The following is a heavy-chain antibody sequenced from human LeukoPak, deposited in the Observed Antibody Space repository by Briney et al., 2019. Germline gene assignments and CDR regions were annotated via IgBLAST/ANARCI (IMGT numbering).Heavy chain of an antibody. CDR2: INDDGTGT. D-gene: IGHD2-21*02. V-gene: IGHV3-74*01. Sequence: PGGSLRLSCTASGFTLSGAWMHWVRQAPGKGLVWVSRINDDGTGTRYAESVKGRFTISRDDAKDTLYLQMNSLRAEDTAVYYCARRVTAGNAWGDFDIWGQGTMVTVS. CDR3: ARRVTAGNAWGDFDI. CDR1: GFTLSGAW. J-gene: IGHJ3*02.